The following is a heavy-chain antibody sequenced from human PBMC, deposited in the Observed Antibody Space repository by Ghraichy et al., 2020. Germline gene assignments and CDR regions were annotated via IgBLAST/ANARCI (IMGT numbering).Heavy chain of an antibody. CDR3: ARDSPGYYYDYYGMDV. Sequence: LSLTCAASGFILKTFRMNWVRQAPGKGLEWLAFISPTGDSMYYADSVKGRFTISRDNDKNTLSLEMTSLRDEDTAVYYCARDSPGYYYDYYGMDVWGHGTTVSVSS. V-gene: IGHV3-48*02. CDR1: GFILKTFR. J-gene: IGHJ6*02. CDR2: ISPTGDSM.